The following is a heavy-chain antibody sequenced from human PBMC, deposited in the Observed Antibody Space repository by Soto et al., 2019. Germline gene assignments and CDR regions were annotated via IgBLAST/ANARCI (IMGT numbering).Heavy chain of an antibody. CDR1: EFTFSSYS. D-gene: IGHD6-19*01. CDR2: ISSSSSTI. CDR3: ARDSPPGWPFDY. Sequence: EAQLVESGGGLVQPGGSLRLSCAASEFTFSSYSMNWVRQAPGKGLEWISYISSSSSTIYYADSVRGRFTISRDNAKNPLYLQMNSLRDEDTTVYYCARDSPPGWPFDYWGQGNLVTVSS. J-gene: IGHJ4*02. V-gene: IGHV3-48*02.